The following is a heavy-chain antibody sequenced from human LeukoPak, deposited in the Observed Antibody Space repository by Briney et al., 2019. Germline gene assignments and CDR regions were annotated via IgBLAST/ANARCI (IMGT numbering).Heavy chain of an antibody. CDR3: ARVVKYYDFWSGYYDY. CDR2: IIPIFGTA. Sequence: SVKVSCKASGGTFSSYASSWVRQAPGQGLEWMGGIIPIFGTANYAQKFQGRVTITADESTSTAYMELSSLRSEDTAVYYCARVVKYYDFWSGYYDYWGQGTLVTVSS. V-gene: IGHV1-69*13. J-gene: IGHJ4*02. CDR1: GGTFSSYA. D-gene: IGHD3-3*01.